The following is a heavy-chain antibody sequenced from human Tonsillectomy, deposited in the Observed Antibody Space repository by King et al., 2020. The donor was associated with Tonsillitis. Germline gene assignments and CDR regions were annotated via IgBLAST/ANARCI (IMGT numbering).Heavy chain of an antibody. J-gene: IGHJ4*02. CDR1: GFTFTTYS. CDR2: ISYSGSPI. Sequence: VQLVESGGGLVPPGGSLTLSCTASGFTFTTYSMNWVRQAPGKGLEWVSYISYSGSPIYYADSMKGRFTISRDNVKNSLYLQMSSLRDDDTAVYYCARGPPDYSTSWHVGYWGQGTLVTVSS. V-gene: IGHV3-48*02. CDR3: ARGPPDYSTSWHVGY. D-gene: IGHD6-13*01.